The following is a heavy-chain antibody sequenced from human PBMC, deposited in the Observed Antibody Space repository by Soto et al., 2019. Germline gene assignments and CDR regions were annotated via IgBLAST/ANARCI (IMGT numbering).Heavy chain of an antibody. D-gene: IGHD6-19*01. CDR1: GFTFSSYW. J-gene: IGHJ6*03. CDR2: IKKDGSEK. Sequence: GGSLRLSCGVSGFTFSSYWMGWVRQAPGKGLEWVANIKKDGSEKHYMDSVKGRFTISRDNAENSLYLQMNSLRAEDTAMYYCARVVVAVATTGYYYNMDVWGKGTTVTVSS. CDR3: ARVVVAVATTGYYYNMDV. V-gene: IGHV3-7*01.